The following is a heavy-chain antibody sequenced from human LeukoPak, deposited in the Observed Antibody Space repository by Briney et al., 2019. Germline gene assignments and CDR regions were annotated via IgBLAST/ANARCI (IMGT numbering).Heavy chain of an antibody. CDR2: ISSSGSTI. V-gene: IGHV3-48*03. CDR3: AELGITMIGGV. CDR1: GFILSSYE. J-gene: IGHJ6*04. Sequence: GGSLRLSCAASGFILSSYEMNWVRQAPGKGLEWLSYISSSGSTIYYADSVKGRFTISRDNAKNSLYLQMNSLRAEDTAVYYCAELGITMIGGVWGKGTTVTVSS. D-gene: IGHD3-10*02.